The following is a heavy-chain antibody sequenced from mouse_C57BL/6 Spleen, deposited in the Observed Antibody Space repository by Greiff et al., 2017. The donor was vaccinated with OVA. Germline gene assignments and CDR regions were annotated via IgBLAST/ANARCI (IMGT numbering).Heavy chain of an antibody. CDR1: GYTFTDYY. Sequence: QVQLQQSGAELVRPGASVKLSCKASGYTFTDYYINWVKQRPGQGLEWIARIYPGSGNTYYNEKFKGKATLTAEKSSSTAYMQLSSLTSEDSAVYFCARSREGWFAYWGQGTLVTVSA. CDR3: ARSREGWFAY. CDR2: IYPGSGNT. J-gene: IGHJ3*01. V-gene: IGHV1-76*01.